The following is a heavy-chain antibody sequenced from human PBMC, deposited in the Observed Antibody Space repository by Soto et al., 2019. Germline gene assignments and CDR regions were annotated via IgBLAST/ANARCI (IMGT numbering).Heavy chain of an antibody. Sequence: SETLSLTCAVSSGSISSSNWWSWVRQPPGKGLEWIGEIYHSGSTNYNPSLKSRVTISVDKSKNQFSLKLSSVTAADTAVYYCARAFGGSSSWYLRYYYYYMDVWGKGTTVTVSS. D-gene: IGHD6-13*01. CDR1: SGSISSSNW. CDR2: IYHSGST. CDR3: ARAFGGSSSWYLRYYYYYMDV. V-gene: IGHV4-4*02. J-gene: IGHJ6*03.